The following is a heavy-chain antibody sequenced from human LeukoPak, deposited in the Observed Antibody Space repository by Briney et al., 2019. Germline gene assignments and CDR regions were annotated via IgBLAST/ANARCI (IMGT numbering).Heavy chain of an antibody. Sequence: GGSLRLACAASGFTFSDYYMNWIRQAPGKGLEYIAYISQSGADVSYADSVKGRFTVSRDNAKNSVFLQMNSLTAEDTAVYYCASVARLLADWGQGTLVTVSS. V-gene: IGHV3-11*01. J-gene: IGHJ4*02. CDR1: GFTFSDYY. D-gene: IGHD3-9*01. CDR2: ISQSGADV. CDR3: ASVARLLAD.